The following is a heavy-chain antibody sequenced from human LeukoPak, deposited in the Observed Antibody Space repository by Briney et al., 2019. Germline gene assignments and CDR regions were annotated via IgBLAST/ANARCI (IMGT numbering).Heavy chain of an antibody. CDR3: ARHSGYSYGYQYYFYY. CDR2: ISSGGVST. V-gene: IGHV3-23*01. D-gene: IGHD5-18*01. Sequence: GGSLRLSCAASGFTFTSYAMSWVRQAPGKGLEWVSTISSGGVSTYYADSVKGRFTISRDNSKNTLYLQVNSLRAEDTAVYYCARHSGYSYGYQYYFYYWGQGTLVTVSS. J-gene: IGHJ4*02. CDR1: GFTFTSYA.